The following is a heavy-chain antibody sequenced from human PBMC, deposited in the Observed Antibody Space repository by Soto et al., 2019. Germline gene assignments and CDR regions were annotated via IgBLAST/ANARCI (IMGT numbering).Heavy chain of an antibody. V-gene: IGHV3-53*01. CDR1: RFTVGSSY. CDR2: IYTGGTP. CDR3: TRDLMDVVPPADDLFDP. Sequence: PGGSLRLSCAASRFTVGSSYVSWVRQAPGKGLEWVSVIYTGGTPFYADSVKGRFTISRDNSKNTLYLQMNSLRVEDTAVYYCTRDLMDVVPPADDLFDPWGQGILVTVSS. J-gene: IGHJ5*02. D-gene: IGHD2-2*01.